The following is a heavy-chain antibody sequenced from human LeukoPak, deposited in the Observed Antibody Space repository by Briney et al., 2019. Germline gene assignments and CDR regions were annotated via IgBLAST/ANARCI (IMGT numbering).Heavy chain of an antibody. Sequence: SETLSLTCAVYGGSFSGYYWGWNRQPPGKGLEWIGEINHSGSTNYNPSLKSRVTISVDTSKNQFSLKLSSVTAADTAVYYCAGARRITMIVVANWFDPWGQGTLVTVSS. J-gene: IGHJ5*02. V-gene: IGHV4-34*01. CDR2: INHSGST. CDR1: GGSFSGYY. CDR3: AGARRITMIVVANWFDP. D-gene: IGHD3-22*01.